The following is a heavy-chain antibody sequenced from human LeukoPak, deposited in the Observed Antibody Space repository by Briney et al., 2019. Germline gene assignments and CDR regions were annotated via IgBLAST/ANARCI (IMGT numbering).Heavy chain of an antibody. CDR3: AKRVTTGTPH. V-gene: IGHV1-2*02. CDR1: GYTFTGYY. D-gene: IGHD1-1*01. Sequence: ASVKVSCKASGYTFTGYYMHWVRQAPRQGLEWMGWINPNSGGTNYAQKFQGRVTMTRDTSISTAYMELSNLRSDDTAAYYCAKRVTTGTPHWGQGALVTVSS. CDR2: INPNSGGT. J-gene: IGHJ4*02.